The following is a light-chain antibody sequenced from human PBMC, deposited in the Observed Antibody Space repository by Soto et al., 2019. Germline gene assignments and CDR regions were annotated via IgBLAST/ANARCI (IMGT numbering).Light chain of an antibody. V-gene: IGKV1-9*01. CDR1: QGISSY. J-gene: IGKJ4*01. CDR2: DAS. Sequence: IQLTPYPSSLSAAVRDRHTFTCRASQGISSYLGWYQQKPGKAPNLLIYDASTLHSGVPSRFSGGGSGTDFTLTISSLQPEDFATYYCQQVNVYPSTFGGGTKVDIK. CDR3: QQVNVYPST.